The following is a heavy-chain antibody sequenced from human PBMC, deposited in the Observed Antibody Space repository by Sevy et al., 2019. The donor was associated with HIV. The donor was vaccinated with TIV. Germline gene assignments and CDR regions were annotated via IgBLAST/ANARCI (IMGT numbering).Heavy chain of an antibody. D-gene: IGHD3-16*02. CDR3: ARDRRFCGNECYLYYYYGMDV. CDR1: GFNVNDNY. Sequence: GGSLRLSCAASGFNVNDNYMTWVRQAPGKGLEWVSIIHADGSSYYADSVKGRFTMSRDDSKNIVNLQMNGLRADDTACYYCARDRRFCGNECYLYYYYGMDVWGQGTAVTVSS. J-gene: IGHJ6*02. V-gene: IGHV3-53*01. CDR2: IHADGSS.